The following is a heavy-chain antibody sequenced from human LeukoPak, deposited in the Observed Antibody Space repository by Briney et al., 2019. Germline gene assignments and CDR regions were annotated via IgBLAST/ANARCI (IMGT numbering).Heavy chain of an antibody. CDR2: IYYSGST. D-gene: IGHD6-13*01. J-gene: IGHJ4*02. CDR3: AIVVSGYSSSWYIDY. V-gene: IGHV4-59*01. Sequence: SETLSLTXTVSGGSISSYYWSWIRQPPGKGLEWIGYIYYSGSTNYNPSLKSRVTISVDTSKNQCSLKLSSVTAADTAVYYCAIVVSGYSSSWYIDYWGQGTLVTVSS. CDR1: GGSISSYY.